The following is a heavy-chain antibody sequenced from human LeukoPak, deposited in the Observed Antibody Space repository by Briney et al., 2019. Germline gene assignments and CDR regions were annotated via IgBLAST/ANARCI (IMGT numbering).Heavy chain of an antibody. CDR3: ATVAPGAMIVVVNAFDI. Sequence: ASVKVSCKASGYTFTGYYMHWVRQAPGQGLEWMGWINPNSGGTNYAQKFQGWVTMTRDTSISTAYMELSRLRSDDTAVYYCATVAPGAMIVVVNAFDIWGQGTMVTVSS. D-gene: IGHD3-22*01. CDR2: INPNSGGT. J-gene: IGHJ3*02. V-gene: IGHV1-2*04. CDR1: GYTFTGYY.